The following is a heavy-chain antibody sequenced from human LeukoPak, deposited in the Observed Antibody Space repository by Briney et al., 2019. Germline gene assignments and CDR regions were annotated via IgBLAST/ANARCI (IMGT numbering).Heavy chain of an antibody. CDR1: GYTFTSYY. V-gene: IGHV1-2*02. Sequence: GASVKVSCKASGYTFTSYYMHWVRQAPGQGLEWMGWINPNSGGTNYAQKFQGRVTMTRDTSISTAYMELSRLRSDDTAVYYCARDPHRYYDSSGYYYKRDEGDYWGQGTLVTVSS. CDR3: ARDPHRYYDSSGYYYKRDEGDY. D-gene: IGHD3-22*01. CDR2: INPNSGGT. J-gene: IGHJ4*02.